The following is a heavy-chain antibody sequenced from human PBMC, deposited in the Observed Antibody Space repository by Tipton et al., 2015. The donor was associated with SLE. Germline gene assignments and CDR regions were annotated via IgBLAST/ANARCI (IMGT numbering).Heavy chain of an antibody. V-gene: IGHV4-34*01. CDR3: ARDAVVAATDMDV. Sequence: TLSLTCAVYGGSFSGYYWSWIRQPPGKGLEWIGEINHSGSTNYNPSLKSRVTISVDKSKNQFSLKLSSVTAADTAVYYCARDAVVAATDMDVWGKGTTVTVSS. CDR2: INHSGST. J-gene: IGHJ6*03. CDR1: GGSFSGYY. D-gene: IGHD2-15*01.